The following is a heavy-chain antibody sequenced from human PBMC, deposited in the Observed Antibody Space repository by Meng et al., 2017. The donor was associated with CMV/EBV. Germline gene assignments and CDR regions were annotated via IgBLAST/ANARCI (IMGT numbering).Heavy chain of an antibody. CDR3: ARSPRSSAPDFDY. D-gene: IGHD6-6*01. V-gene: IGHV3-30-3*01. CDR2: ISYDGSNK. Sequence: GESLKISCAASGFTFSSYAMHWVRQAPGKGLEWVAVISYDGSNKYYADSVKGRFTISRDNAKNSLYLQMNSLRAEDTAVYYCARSPRSSAPDFDYWGQGTLVT. J-gene: IGHJ4*02. CDR1: GFTFSSYA.